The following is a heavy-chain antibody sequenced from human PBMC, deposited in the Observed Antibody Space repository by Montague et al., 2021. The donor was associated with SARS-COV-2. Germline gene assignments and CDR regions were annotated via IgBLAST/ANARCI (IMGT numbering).Heavy chain of an antibody. CDR3: ARGVRQPGVRYYFSYIDV. J-gene: IGHJ6*03. D-gene: IGHD3-16*01. CDR2: INHSGST. CDR1: GGSFSGYY. Sequence: SETLSLTCAVYGGSFSGYYWSWIRQPPGKGLEWIGEINHSGSTNYNPSLKSRVTISMDTSKNQFSLKLSSVTAADTAAYYCARGVRQPGVRYYFSYIDVWDQGTPVTVSS. V-gene: IGHV4-34*01.